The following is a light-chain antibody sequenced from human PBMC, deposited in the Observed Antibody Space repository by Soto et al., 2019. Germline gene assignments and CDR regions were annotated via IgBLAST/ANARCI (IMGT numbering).Light chain of an antibody. CDR3: QQYGSSLFT. Sequence: EIVLTQSPGTLSFSPGERATLSCRASQSVSSKYLAWYQQKPGQAPRVLIYGTSIRASGVPERFSGGGSGTDFTITITRLEPEDFAVYYCQQYGSSLFTFGPGTKVDFK. V-gene: IGKV3-20*01. CDR2: GTS. J-gene: IGKJ3*01. CDR1: QSVSSKY.